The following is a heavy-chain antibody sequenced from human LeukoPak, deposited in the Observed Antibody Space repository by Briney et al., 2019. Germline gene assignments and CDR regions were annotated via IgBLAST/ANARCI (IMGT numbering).Heavy chain of an antibody. CDR1: GGTFSSYA. J-gene: IGHJ4*02. CDR3: ARDSPNQVGAPSPFDY. Sequence: SVKVSFKASGGTFSSYAISWVRQAPGQGLEWMGGIIPIFGTANYAQKFQGRVTITADESTSTAYMELSSLRSEDTAVYYCARDSPNQVGAPSPFDYWGQGTLVTVSS. D-gene: IGHD1-26*01. V-gene: IGHV1-69*13. CDR2: IIPIFGTA.